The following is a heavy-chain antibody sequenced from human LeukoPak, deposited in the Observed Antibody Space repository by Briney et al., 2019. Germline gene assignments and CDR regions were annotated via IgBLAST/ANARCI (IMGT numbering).Heavy chain of an antibody. CDR1: GYTFTSYD. J-gene: IGHJ6*03. Sequence: ASVKVSCKASGYTFTSYDINWVRQAPGQGLEWMGWMNPNSGNTGYAQKFQARLTMTSTTSITTAYMELSSLRSEDTAVYYCARTNTREKLRFLEWSGAHYYYYMDVWGKGTTVTVSS. D-gene: IGHD3-3*01. V-gene: IGHV1-8*01. CDR2: MNPNSGNT. CDR3: ARTNTREKLRFLEWSGAHYYYYMDV.